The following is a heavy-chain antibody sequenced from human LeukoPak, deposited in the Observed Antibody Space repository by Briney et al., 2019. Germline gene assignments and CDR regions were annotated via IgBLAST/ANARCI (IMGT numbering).Heavy chain of an antibody. Sequence: GGSLRLSCAASGFTFSSYSMNWVRQAPGKGLEWVSYISSSSSTIYYADSVKGRFTISRDNAKNSLYLQMNSLRAEDTAVYYCARVGFYGDYAVDWYFDLWGRGTLVTVSS. CDR2: ISSSSSTI. CDR3: ARVGFYGDYAVDWYFDL. V-gene: IGHV3-48*04. D-gene: IGHD4-17*01. CDR1: GFTFSSYS. J-gene: IGHJ2*01.